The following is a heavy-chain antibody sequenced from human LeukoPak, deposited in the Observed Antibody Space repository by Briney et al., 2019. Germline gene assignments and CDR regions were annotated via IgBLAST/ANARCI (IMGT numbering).Heavy chain of an antibody. CDR3: ARDSSGWYDH. J-gene: IGHJ5*02. V-gene: IGHV3-48*03. CDR2: ISSSGSTT. D-gene: IGHD6-19*01. CDR1: GFTFSSHE. Sequence: PGGSLRLSCATSGFTFSSHEMQWVRQAPGKGLEWVSYISSSGSTTYYADSVKGRFTISRDNSKNTLYLQMNSLRDEDTAVYYCARDSSGWYDHWGHGTLVTVSS.